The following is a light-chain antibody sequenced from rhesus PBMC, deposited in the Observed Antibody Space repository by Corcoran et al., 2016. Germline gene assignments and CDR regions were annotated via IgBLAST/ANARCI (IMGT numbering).Light chain of an antibody. V-gene: IGKV1-74*01. CDR3: QHVYCTLFT. CDR2: KAS. J-gene: IGKJ3*01. CDR1: ENVNNY. Sequence: DIQMTQSPSSLSASVGDRVTITCRASENVNNYLNWYQQKPGKTPKLLIYKASTLQSGVPSRFSGIGSGTDYTFTISSLLPEDVGTYYCQHVYCTLFTFGPGTKLDIK.